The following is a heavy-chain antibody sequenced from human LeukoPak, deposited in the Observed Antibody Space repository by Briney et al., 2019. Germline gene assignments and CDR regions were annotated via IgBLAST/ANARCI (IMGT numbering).Heavy chain of an antibody. CDR2: ISSSGSTI. J-gene: IGHJ5*02. D-gene: IGHD6-13*01. CDR1: GFTFSDYY. Sequence: GRSLRLSCAASGFTFSDYYMGWIRQAPGKGLEWVSYISSSGSTIYYADSVKGRFTISRDNAKNSLYLQMNSLRAEDTAVYYCARGQQQLPVRFDPWGQGTLVTVSS. V-gene: IGHV3-11*01. CDR3: ARGQQQLPVRFDP.